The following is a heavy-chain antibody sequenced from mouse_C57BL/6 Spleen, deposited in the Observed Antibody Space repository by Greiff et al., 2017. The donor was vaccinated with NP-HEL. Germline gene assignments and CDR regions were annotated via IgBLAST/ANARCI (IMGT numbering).Heavy chain of an antibody. CDR3: ARSDYYGSSYWYFDV. CDR2: IYPGDGDT. Sequence: VQLQESGAELVKPGASVKISCEASGYAFSSYWMNWVKQRPGKGLEWIGQIYPGDGDTNYNGKFKGKATLTADKSSSTAYMQLSSLASEDSAVYFCARSDYYGSSYWYFDVWGTGTTVTVSS. CDR1: GYAFSSYW. J-gene: IGHJ1*03. V-gene: IGHV1-80*01. D-gene: IGHD1-1*01.